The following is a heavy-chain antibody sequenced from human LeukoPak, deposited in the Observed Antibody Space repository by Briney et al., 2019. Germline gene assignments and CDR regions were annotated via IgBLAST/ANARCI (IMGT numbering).Heavy chain of an antibody. Sequence: GESLKISCKGSGYSFTSYWIGWVRQMPGKGPEWMGIIYPGDSDTTYSPSFQGQVTISADKSITTAYLQWSSLKASDTAMYYCARRRNAGMVRFGAFDIWGQGTMVTVSS. CDR3: ARRRNAGMVRFGAFDI. V-gene: IGHV5-51*01. J-gene: IGHJ3*02. CDR2: IYPGDSDT. CDR1: GYSFTSYW. D-gene: IGHD5-18*01.